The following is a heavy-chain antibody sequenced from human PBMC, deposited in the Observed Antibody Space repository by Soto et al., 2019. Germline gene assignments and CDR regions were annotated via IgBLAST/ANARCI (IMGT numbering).Heavy chain of an antibody. CDR1: GGSISSANYY. CDR3: ATSEYSSLSVNRFDP. D-gene: IGHD6-6*01. V-gene: IGHV4-30-4*01. J-gene: IGHJ5*02. Sequence: SETLSLTCTVSGGSISSANYYWSWIRQPPGKGLEWTGYIYYGGSTYYNPSLRSRVTISLDTPKNQFSLRLRSVTAADMAVYYCATSEYSSLSVNRFDPWGQGALVTVSS. CDR2: IYYGGST.